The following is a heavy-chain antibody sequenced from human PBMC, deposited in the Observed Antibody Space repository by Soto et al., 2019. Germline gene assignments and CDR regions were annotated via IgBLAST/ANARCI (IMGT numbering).Heavy chain of an antibody. Sequence: ETLSLTCAVSGGSISSGGYSWGWIRQPPEKGLEWIGSIYYSGNTHSNPSLMSRVSMSLDKSKNHFYLNLTSVTAADTAMYYCARHRGRWLQFPFDFWGQGTPVTVSS. CDR1: GGSISSGGYS. D-gene: IGHD5-12*01. V-gene: IGHV4-39*01. J-gene: IGHJ4*02. CDR2: IYYSGNT. CDR3: ARHRGRWLQFPFDF.